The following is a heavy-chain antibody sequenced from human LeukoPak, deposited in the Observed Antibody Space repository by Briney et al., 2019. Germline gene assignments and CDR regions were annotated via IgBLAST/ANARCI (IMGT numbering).Heavy chain of an antibody. Sequence: ASVKVSCKASGYTFTGYYMHWVRQAPGQGLEWMGWINPNSGGTNYAQKFQGRVTMTRDTSISTAYMELSRLISDDTAVYYCARVLKYYYDSSGYDDAFDIWGQGTMVTVSS. V-gene: IGHV1-2*02. CDR2: INPNSGGT. J-gene: IGHJ3*02. D-gene: IGHD3-22*01. CDR1: GYTFTGYY. CDR3: ARVLKYYYDSSGYDDAFDI.